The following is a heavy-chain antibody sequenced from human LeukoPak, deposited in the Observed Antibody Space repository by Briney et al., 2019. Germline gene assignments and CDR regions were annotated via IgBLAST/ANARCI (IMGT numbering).Heavy chain of an antibody. J-gene: IGHJ4*02. CDR3: ATQSRTNTWYYFDY. V-gene: IGHV3-30*03. CDR1: GFTFSSYG. Sequence: PGGSLRLSCAASGFTFSSYGMHWVRQAPGKGLEWVAVISYDGSNKYYADSVKGRFTISRDNSKNTLYLQMNSLRAEDTAVYYCATQSRTNTWYYFDYWGQGTLVTVSS. CDR2: ISYDGSNK.